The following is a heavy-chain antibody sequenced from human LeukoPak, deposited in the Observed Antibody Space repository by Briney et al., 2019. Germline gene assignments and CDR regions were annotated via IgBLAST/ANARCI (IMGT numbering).Heavy chain of an antibody. J-gene: IGHJ4*02. V-gene: IGHV3-48*01. CDR3: ARVSGIAARQGPFDY. Sequence: GGSLRLSCTASGFTFSSYAMNWVRHAPGKGLQWVSYISSSSSTIYYADSVKGRFTISRDNAKNSLYLQMNSLRAEDTAVYYCARVSGIAARQGPFDYWGQGTLVTVSS. D-gene: IGHD6-6*01. CDR2: ISSSSSTI. CDR1: GFTFSSYA.